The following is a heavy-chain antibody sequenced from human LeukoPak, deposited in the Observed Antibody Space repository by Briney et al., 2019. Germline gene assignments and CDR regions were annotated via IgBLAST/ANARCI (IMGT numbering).Heavy chain of an antibody. CDR1: GYTLTELS. CDR2: FDPEDGET. J-gene: IGHJ4*02. V-gene: IGHV1-24*01. Sequence: ASVTVSCTVSGYTLTELSMHWVRQAPGKGLEWMGGFDPEDGETIYAQKFQGRVTMTEDTSTDTAYMELSSLRSEDTAVYYCATAELFNYYDSSGYGYWGQGTLVTVSS. D-gene: IGHD3-22*01. CDR3: ATAELFNYYDSSGYGY.